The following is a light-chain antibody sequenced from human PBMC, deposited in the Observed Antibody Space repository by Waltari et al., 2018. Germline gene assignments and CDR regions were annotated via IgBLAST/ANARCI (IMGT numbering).Light chain of an antibody. CDR1: QSVSSW. CDR2: KAS. Sequence: DIQMTQYPSTLSASVGDSATITCRASQSVSSWLAWYQQKPGKAPNLLIYKASTLESGVPSRFSGSGSGTEFTLTISSLQPDDFATYYCQQYKSYPLTFGGGTKVEIK. V-gene: IGKV1-5*03. J-gene: IGKJ4*01. CDR3: QQYKSYPLT.